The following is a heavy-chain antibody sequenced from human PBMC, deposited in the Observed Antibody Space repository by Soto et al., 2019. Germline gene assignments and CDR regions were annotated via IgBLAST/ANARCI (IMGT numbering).Heavy chain of an antibody. V-gene: IGHV1-8*01. CDR2: MNPNSGNT. Sequence: QVQLVQSGAEVKKPGASVKVSCKASGYTFTSYDINWVRQATGQGLEYLGWMNPNSGNTAYVQKFQGRVTMTWDTSITTAYMELCSLRSEDTAVYFCARGIKYGAYSRWFDPWGQGTLVTVPS. D-gene: IGHD4-17*01. CDR1: GYTFTSYD. J-gene: IGHJ5*02. CDR3: ARGIKYGAYSRWFDP.